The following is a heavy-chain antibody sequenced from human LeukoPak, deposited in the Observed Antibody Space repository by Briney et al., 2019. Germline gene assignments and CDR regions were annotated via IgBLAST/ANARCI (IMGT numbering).Heavy chain of an antibody. V-gene: IGHV1-46*01. CDR2: INPSGGST. Sequence: ASVKVSCKASGYTFTSYYMHWVRQAPGQGLEWTGLINPSGGSTSYAQKFQGRVTMTRDTSTSTVYMELSSLRSEDTAVYYCARDLAADYYGMDVWGQGTTVTVSS. J-gene: IGHJ6*02. CDR3: ARDLAADYYGMDV. D-gene: IGHD6-13*01. CDR1: GYTFTSYY.